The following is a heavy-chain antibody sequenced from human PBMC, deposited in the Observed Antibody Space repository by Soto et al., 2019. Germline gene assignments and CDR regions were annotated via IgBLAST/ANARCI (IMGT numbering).Heavy chain of an antibody. V-gene: IGHV1-46*01. CDR3: AIERDFGELYYDV. J-gene: IGHJ4*02. Sequence: QVRLVQSGPQVKEPGASVKISFTPFGFSVTNYYMHWVRQAPGQGPEWMGYISGKGDTVYSQKFQDRVIMSTGTMELSNLRAEDTDIYYCAIERDFGELYYDVWGQGTVVTVSS. CDR1: GFSVTNYY. CDR2: ISGKGDT. D-gene: IGHD3-10*01.